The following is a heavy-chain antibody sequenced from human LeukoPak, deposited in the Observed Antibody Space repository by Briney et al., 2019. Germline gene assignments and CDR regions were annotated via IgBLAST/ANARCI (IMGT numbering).Heavy chain of an antibody. D-gene: IGHD1-26*01. J-gene: IGHJ4*02. CDR1: GFTFSSYA. Sequence: QPGRSLRLSCAASGFTFSSYAMHWVRQAPGKGLEWVAVISYDGSNKYYADSVKGRFTISRDNSKNTLYLQMNSLRAEDTAVYYCARDDGSYLFDYWGQGTLATVSS. V-gene: IGHV3-30*04. CDR2: ISYDGSNK. CDR3: ARDDGSYLFDY.